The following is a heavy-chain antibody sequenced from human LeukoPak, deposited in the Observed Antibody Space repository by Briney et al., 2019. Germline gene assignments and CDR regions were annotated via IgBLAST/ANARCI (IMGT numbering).Heavy chain of an antibody. J-gene: IGHJ4*02. CDR1: GFTFSSYW. D-gene: IGHD3-10*01. Sequence: PGGSLRLSCAASGFTFSSYWMSWVRQSPGKGLEWVANIKPDGSEKYFMDSVKGRFTISRDNAKNALYLEMNSLRAEDTAEYFCARERMYSGSGSTYTYYDYLGQGTLVTVSS. CDR2: IKPDGSEK. V-gene: IGHV3-7*01. CDR3: ARERMYSGSGSTYTYYDY.